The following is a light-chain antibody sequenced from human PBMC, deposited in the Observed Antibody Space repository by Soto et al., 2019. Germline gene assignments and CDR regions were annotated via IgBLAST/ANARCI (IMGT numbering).Light chain of an antibody. Sequence: DIQVTQSPSTLSASVGDRVTITCRASQSISTWLAWFQQKPGRAPKVLISKASTLESGVPSRFSGDGSGTEFTLTSSSLQTDDLATYYCQQFGAGSPWTFGQGTKVELK. CDR2: KAS. J-gene: IGKJ1*01. V-gene: IGKV1-5*03. CDR1: QSISTW. CDR3: QQFGAGSPWT.